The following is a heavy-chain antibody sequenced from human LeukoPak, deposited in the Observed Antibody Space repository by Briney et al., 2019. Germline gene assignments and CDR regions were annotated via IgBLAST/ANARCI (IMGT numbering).Heavy chain of an antibody. J-gene: IGHJ4*02. CDR2: INPNSGGT. Sequence: EASVKVSCTASGYTFTGYYMHWVRQAPGQGLEWMGWINPNSGGTNYAQKFQGRVTMTRDTSISTAYMELSRLRSDDTAVYYCARDPGVIAAAGTSDYWGQGTQVTVSS. CDR1: GYTFTGYY. CDR3: ARDPGVIAAAGTSDY. V-gene: IGHV1-2*02. D-gene: IGHD6-13*01.